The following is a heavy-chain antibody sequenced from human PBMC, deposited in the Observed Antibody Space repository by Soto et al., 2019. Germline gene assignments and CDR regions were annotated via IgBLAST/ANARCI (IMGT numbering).Heavy chain of an antibody. Sequence: GGSLRLSXAASGFTFSSYSMNWVRQAPGKGLEWVSSISSSSSYIYYADSVKGRFTISRDNAKNSLYLQMNSLRAEDTAVYYCAREWGIQLWLNSDAFDIWGQGTMVTVSS. D-gene: IGHD5-18*01. CDR3: AREWGIQLWLNSDAFDI. V-gene: IGHV3-21*01. CDR1: GFTFSSYS. CDR2: ISSSSSYI. J-gene: IGHJ3*02.